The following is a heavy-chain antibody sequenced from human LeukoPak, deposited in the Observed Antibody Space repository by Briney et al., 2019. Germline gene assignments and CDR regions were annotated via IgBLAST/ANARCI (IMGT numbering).Heavy chain of an antibody. V-gene: IGHV4-34*01. CDR3: ARGRDGYNFLNRGEYYYFDF. CDR1: GGSFSGYY. Sequence: SETLSFTCAVYGGSFSGYYWSWLRQPPGKGLKWIGEINHSGSTNYKPSLKSRVTMSVATSKTKFSLQLSSVTAADTAVYYCARGRDGYNFLNRGEYYYFDFWGQGTLVTVSS. CDR2: INHSGST. J-gene: IGHJ4*02. D-gene: IGHD5-24*01.